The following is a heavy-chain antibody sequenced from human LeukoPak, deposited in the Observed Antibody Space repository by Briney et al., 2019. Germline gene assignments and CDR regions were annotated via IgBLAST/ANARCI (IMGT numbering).Heavy chain of an antibody. CDR1: GGSISGYY. V-gene: IGHV4-59*01. CDR3: ARGFEGVAGWFDP. D-gene: IGHD3-16*01. CDR2: ISHRGST. Sequence: KPSETLSLTCTVSGGSISGYYWSWIRQPAGKAPEWIGYISHRGSTKYNLSLKSRVTMSVDTSKNQFSLKLTSVIAADTAMYYCARGFEGVAGWFDPWGQGTLVTVSS. J-gene: IGHJ5*02.